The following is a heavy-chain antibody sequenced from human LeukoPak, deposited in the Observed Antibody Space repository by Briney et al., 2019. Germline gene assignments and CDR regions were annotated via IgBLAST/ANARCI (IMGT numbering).Heavy chain of an antibody. J-gene: IGHJ4*02. D-gene: IGHD6-13*01. Sequence: PGGSLRLSCAASEFSVGSNYMTWVRQAPGKGLECVSYISSSGNTTYHADSVKGRFTISRDNAKNSLYLQMSSLRAEDTAVYYCARDGGSSWYFDYWGQGTLVTVSS. CDR2: ISSSGNTT. CDR3: ARDGGSSWYFDY. CDR1: EFSVGSNY. V-gene: IGHV3-11*04.